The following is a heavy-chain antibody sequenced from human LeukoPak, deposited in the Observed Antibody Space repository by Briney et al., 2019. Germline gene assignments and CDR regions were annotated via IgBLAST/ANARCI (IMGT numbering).Heavy chain of an antibody. CDR1: GGSISSSSYY. D-gene: IGHD2-2*01. Sequence: SETLSLTCTVCGGSISSSSYYWIWIRQPPGKGLEWNRSIYYSGSTYYNPSLKSRVTISVETSKNQFSLKLSSVTAADTAGYYCASAHSRYCSSTSCYRTHAFDIWGQGTMVTVSS. CDR3: ASAHSRYCSSTSCYRTHAFDI. J-gene: IGHJ3*02. V-gene: IGHV4-39*01. CDR2: IYYSGST.